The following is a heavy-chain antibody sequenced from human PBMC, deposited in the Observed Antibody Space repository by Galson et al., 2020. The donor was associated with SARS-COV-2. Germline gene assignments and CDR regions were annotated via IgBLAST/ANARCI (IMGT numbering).Heavy chain of an antibody. CDR1: GFTFSSYD. CDR3: ARDSLVGAFDI. D-gene: IGHD3-9*01. Sequence: TGGSLRLSCAASGFTFSSYDMHWVRQATGKGLEWVSAIGTAGDTYYPGSVKGRFTISRENAKNSLYLQMNSLRAGDTAVYYCARDSLVGAFDIWGQGTMVTVSS. CDR2: IGTAGDT. J-gene: IGHJ3*02. V-gene: IGHV3-13*01.